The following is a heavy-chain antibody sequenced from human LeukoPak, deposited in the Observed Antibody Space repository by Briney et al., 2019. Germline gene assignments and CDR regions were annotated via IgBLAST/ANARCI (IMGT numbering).Heavy chain of an antibody. CDR3: AKSRIGFSGQLDH. Sequence: GGSLRLSCAASGFTFSSYSMNWVRQAPGKGLEWLSYISSSSDSIKYADSVKGRFTSSRDNAKNSLYLQMNSLRAEDTAVYYCAKSRIGFSGQLDHWGQGALITVSS. CDR2: ISSSSDSI. D-gene: IGHD5-12*01. V-gene: IGHV3-48*04. J-gene: IGHJ4*02. CDR1: GFTFSSYS.